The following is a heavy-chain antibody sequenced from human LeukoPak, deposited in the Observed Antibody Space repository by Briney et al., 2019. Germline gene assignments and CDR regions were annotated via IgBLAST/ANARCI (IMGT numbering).Heavy chain of an antibody. V-gene: IGHV1-2*02. CDR2: IIPNSGAT. D-gene: IGHD6-13*01. Sequence: ASGKLSCKASGSTFTGYYIHWVRQAPGQGLGGMGLIIPNSGATNYLQKFQGRVPMTRDTSISTAYMELSSLRSDDSSFYYRARASYSIPLDYWGQETRVTVSS. CDR1: GSTFTGYY. J-gene: IGHJ4*02. CDR3: ARASYSIPLDY.